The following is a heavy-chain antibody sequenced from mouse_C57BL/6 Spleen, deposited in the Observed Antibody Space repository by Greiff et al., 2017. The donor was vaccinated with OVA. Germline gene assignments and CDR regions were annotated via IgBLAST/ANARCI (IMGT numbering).Heavy chain of an antibody. D-gene: IGHD1-1*01. CDR1: GYAFTNYL. J-gene: IGHJ2*01. Sequence: VQLQQSGAELVRPGTSVKVSCKASGYAFTNYLIEWVKQRPGQGLEWIGVINPGSGGTNYNEKFKGKATLTADKSSSTAYMQLSSLTSDDSAVYFCARLYYGSSYYFDYWGQGTTLTVSS. CDR2: INPGSGGT. CDR3: ARLYYGSSYYFDY. V-gene: IGHV1-54*01.